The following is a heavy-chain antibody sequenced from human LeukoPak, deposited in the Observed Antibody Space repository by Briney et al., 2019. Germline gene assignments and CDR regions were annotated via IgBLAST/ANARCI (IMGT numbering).Heavy chain of an antibody. Sequence: PSETLSLTCTVSGGSISSYYWTWIRQPPGRGLEWIGSIYYSGGTYYNPSLGSRVTISVDTSKNQVSLKLSSVTAADTAVYSCARGTTSSPYNWFDPWGHGTLVTVSS. J-gene: IGHJ5*02. V-gene: IGHV4-59*12. CDR1: GGSISSYY. D-gene: IGHD4-17*01. CDR2: IYYSGGT. CDR3: ARGTTSSPYNWFDP.